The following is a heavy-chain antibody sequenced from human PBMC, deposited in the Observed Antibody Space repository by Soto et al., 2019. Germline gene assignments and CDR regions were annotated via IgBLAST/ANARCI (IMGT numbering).Heavy chain of an antibody. CDR2: IDSAGDT. CDR1: GFTFSSHD. V-gene: IGHV3-13*01. Sequence: EVQVVESGGGLVEPGGSLRLSCVASGFTFSSHDMHWVRQVTGKGLELVSGIDSAGDTKYTASVKGRFTISRENAKNSLHLQMNSLRAGDTAVYYCARGGVRGVSWNWFDTWGQGTLVTVSS. D-gene: IGHD3-10*01. J-gene: IGHJ5*02. CDR3: ARGGVRGVSWNWFDT.